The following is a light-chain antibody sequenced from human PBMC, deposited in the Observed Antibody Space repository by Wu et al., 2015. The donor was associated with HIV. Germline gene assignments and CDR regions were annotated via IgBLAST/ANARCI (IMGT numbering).Light chain of an antibody. J-gene: IGKJ1*01. V-gene: IGKV3-15*01. CDR1: QSVGSK. CDR2: GAS. CDR3: QEYNDWT. Sequence: EIVMTQSPATLSVSPGERATLSCRASQSVGSKLAWYQQKPGQAPRFLIYGASSRATGVPARISGSGSGTEFTLTINSVQSEDFAVYYCQEYNDWTFGQGTKVEIK.